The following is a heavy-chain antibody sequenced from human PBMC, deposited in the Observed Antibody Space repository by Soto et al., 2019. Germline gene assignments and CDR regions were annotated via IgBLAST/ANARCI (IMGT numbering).Heavy chain of an antibody. CDR1: GYMFNKYP. CDR3: ARKDYYDSGIYYFDY. CDR2: INAANGDT. V-gene: IGHV1-3*01. Sequence: ASVKVSCKASGYMFNKYPLHWVRQAPGQGLEWMGWINAANGDTGYSHKFQDRVTLTRDTSASTAYMELSSLRSEDTAVYYCARKDYYDSGIYYFDYWGQGTLVTVSS. D-gene: IGHD3-10*01. J-gene: IGHJ4*02.